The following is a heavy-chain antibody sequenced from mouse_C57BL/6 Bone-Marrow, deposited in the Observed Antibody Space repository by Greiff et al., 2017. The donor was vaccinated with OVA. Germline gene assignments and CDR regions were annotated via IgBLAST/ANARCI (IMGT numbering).Heavy chain of an antibody. CDR1: GYSFTDYN. J-gene: IGHJ1*03. V-gene: IGHV1-39*01. CDR2: IYPNYGTT. Sequence: EVQLQQSGPELVKPGASVKISCKASGYSFTDYNMNWVKQSNGKSLEWIGVIYPNYGTTSYNQKFKGKATLTVDQSSSTAYMQLNSLTSEDSAVYYCAFYYGSSYRYFDVWGTGTTVTVSS. CDR3: AFYYGSSYRYFDV. D-gene: IGHD1-1*01.